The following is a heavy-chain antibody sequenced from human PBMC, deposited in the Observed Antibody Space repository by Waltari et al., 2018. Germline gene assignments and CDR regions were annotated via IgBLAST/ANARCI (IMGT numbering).Heavy chain of an antibody. V-gene: IGHV4-4*02. D-gene: IGHD6-19*01. CDR1: GGSISSSNW. CDR3: ARDRYSSGWYRAYYYYGMDV. Sequence: QVQLQESGPGLVKPSGTLSLTCAVSGGSISSSNWWSWVRQPPGKGLEWIGEIYHSGSTNYNPARKSRVTISVDKSKNQFSLKLSSVTAADTAVYYCARDRYSSGWYRAYYYYGMDVWGQGTTVTVSS. J-gene: IGHJ6*02. CDR2: IYHSGST.